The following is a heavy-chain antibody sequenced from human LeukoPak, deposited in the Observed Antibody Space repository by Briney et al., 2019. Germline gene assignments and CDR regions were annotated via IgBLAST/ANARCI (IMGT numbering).Heavy chain of an antibody. V-gene: IGHV1-3*02. CDR1: GYTFTGYY. CDR3: ARGVGFAFDI. J-gene: IGHJ3*02. CDR2: SNAGNGIT. Sequence: ASVKVSCKASGYTFTGYYIHWVRRAPGQGLEWMGWSNAGNGITKYSQEFQGRVTITRDTSASTAYMELSSLRSEDMAVYYCARGVGFAFDIWGQGTMVTASS. D-gene: IGHD3-16*01.